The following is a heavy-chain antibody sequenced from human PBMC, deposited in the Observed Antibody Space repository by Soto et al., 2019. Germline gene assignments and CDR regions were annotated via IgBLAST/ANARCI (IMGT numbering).Heavy chain of an antibody. J-gene: IGHJ3*01. D-gene: IGHD1-26*01. CDR2: IYHTGAA. CDR1: GGSLSRDNFF. V-gene: IGHV4-31*03. CDR3: AREVISPATSDAFDL. Sequence: QVQLQESGPGLVKTSQTLSVTCTGSGGSLSRDNFFWSWVRQHPETGLEWFGYIYHTGAAYYNPSLKSRLTISLDTSKTRFSLSLISVTAADTALYYCAREVISPATSDAFDLWGQGTMVTVSS.